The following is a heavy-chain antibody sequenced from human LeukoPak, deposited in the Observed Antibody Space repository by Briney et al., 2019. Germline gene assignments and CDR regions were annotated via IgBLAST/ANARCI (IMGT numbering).Heavy chain of an antibody. CDR1: GRSFSGYY. Sequence: PSETLSLTCAVYGRSFSGYYWSWIRQTPGKGLEWIGEINHSGSTNYNPSLKSRVTISVDTSKNQFSLKLSSVTAADTAVYYCARGDGGAAGTFDYWGQGTLVTVSS. D-gene: IGHD6-13*01. J-gene: IGHJ4*02. V-gene: IGHV4-34*01. CDR3: ARGDGGAAGTFDY. CDR2: INHSGST.